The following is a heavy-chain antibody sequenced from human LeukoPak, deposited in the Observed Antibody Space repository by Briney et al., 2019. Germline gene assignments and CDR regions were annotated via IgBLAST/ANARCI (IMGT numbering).Heavy chain of an antibody. CDR1: GFTFSSYS. CDR2: ISSSSSYI. CDR3: AKDRYYYDSSGYYREDY. V-gene: IGHV3-21*01. D-gene: IGHD3-22*01. J-gene: IGHJ4*02. Sequence: GGSLRLSCAASGFTFSSYSMNWVRQAPGKGLEWVSSISSSSSYIYYADSVKGRFTISRDNSKNTLYLQMNSLRAEDTAVYYCAKDRYYYDSSGYYREDYWGQGTLVTVSS.